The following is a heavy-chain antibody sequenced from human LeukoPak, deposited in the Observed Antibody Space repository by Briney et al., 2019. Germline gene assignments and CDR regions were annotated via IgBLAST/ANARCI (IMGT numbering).Heavy chain of an antibody. J-gene: IGHJ4*02. D-gene: IGHD6-19*01. V-gene: IGHV2-5*01. CDR1: GFSLRNSGEA. CDR3: AHRHMPAVPGVFEY. CDR2: INWNDDK. Sequence: SGPTLVNPTQTLTLTCTFSGFSLRNSGEAVGWIRQPPGKALEWLAVINWNDDKRYRPSLKSRLTITKDTSKNQMVLTMTNMDPVDTATYFCAHRHMPAVPGVFEYWGQGTLVTVSS.